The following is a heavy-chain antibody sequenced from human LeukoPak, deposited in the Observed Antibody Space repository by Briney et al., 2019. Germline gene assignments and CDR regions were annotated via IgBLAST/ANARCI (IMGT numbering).Heavy chain of an antibody. CDR2: ISSSSSYI. CDR3: ARAPRDGYNSGYFDY. J-gene: IGHJ4*02. CDR1: GFTFSRYS. V-gene: IGHV3-21*01. Sequence: GGSLRLSCAASGFTFSRYSMNWVRQAPGKGLEWVSSISSSSSYIDYADSVKGRFTISRDNAKNSLYLQMNSLRAGDTAVYYCARAPRDGYNSGYFDYWGQGTLVTVSS. D-gene: IGHD5-24*01.